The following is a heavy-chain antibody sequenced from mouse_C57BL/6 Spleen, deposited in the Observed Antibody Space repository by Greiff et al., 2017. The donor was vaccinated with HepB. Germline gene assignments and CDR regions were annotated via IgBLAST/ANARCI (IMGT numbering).Heavy chain of an antibody. CDR3: ARSGDGYRFDY. D-gene: IGHD2-3*01. CDR1: GYTFTSYW. J-gene: IGHJ2*01. V-gene: IGHV1-64*01. CDR2: IHPNSGST. Sequence: VQLQQSGAELVKPGASVKLSCKASGYTFTSYWMHWVKQRPGQGLEWIGMIHPNSGSTNYNEKFKSKATLTVDKSSSTAYMQLSSLTSEDSAVYYCARSGDGYRFDYWGQGTTLTVSS.